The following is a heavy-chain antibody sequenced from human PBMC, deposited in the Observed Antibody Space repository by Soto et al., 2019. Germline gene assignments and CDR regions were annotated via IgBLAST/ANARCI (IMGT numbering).Heavy chain of an antibody. CDR3: SSAGILSTPYYFDY. J-gene: IGHJ4*01. CDR1: GFTFSDHY. V-gene: IGHV3-72*01. CDR2: IRNKANSYTT. D-gene: IGHD2-21*01. Sequence: EVQLVESGGGLVQPGRSLRLSCAAFGFTFSDHYMDWVRQAPGKGLEWVGRIRNKANSYTTQYAASVKGRFTISRDDSQNSLFLQMNSLKTEDTAVYYCSSAGILSTPYYFDYWGQGTLVTVSS.